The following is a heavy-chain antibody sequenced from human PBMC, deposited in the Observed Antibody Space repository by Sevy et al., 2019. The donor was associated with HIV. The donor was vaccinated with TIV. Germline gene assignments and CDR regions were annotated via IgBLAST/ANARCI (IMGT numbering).Heavy chain of an antibody. D-gene: IGHD6-19*01. CDR2: ISGSGSST. CDR3: AGQLAVAGWEQYGMDV. V-gene: IGHV3-23*01. CDR1: RFTFSSYA. J-gene: IGHJ6*02. Sequence: GGSLRLSCAASRFTFSSYAMNWVRQAPGKGLEWVSVISGSGSSTYNADSVKGRFTISRDNSRNMLYLQMNSLTAEDTAVYYCAGQLAVAGWEQYGMDVWGQGTTVTVSS.